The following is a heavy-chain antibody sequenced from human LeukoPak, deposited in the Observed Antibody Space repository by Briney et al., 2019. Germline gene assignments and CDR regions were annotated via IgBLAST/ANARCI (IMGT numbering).Heavy chain of an antibody. D-gene: IGHD3-16*01. V-gene: IGHV4-61*02. J-gene: IGHJ3*02. CDR3: ARVTFQDAFDI. CDR1: GGSISSGSYY. Sequence: SETLSLTCTVSGGSISSGSYYWSWIRQPAGKGLEWIGRIYTSGSTNYNPSLKSRVTISVDTSKNQFSLKLSSVTAADTAVYYCARVTFQDAFDIWGQGTMVTVSS. CDR2: IYTSGST.